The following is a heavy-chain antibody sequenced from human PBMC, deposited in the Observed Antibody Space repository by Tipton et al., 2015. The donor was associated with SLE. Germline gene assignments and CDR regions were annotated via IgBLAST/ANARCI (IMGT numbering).Heavy chain of an antibody. V-gene: IGHV4-38-2*02. CDR1: GFSISATYF. Sequence: TLSLTCTVSGFSISATYFWVWIRQPPGRGLEWIGSIYHSGSTNYNPSLKSRVTISVDTSNNQFSLKLTSVTAADTTVYFCAKRGGSYHSSWFDPWGRGTQVTVSS. CDR3: AKRGGSYHSSWFDP. CDR2: IYHSGST. D-gene: IGHD1-26*01. J-gene: IGHJ5*02.